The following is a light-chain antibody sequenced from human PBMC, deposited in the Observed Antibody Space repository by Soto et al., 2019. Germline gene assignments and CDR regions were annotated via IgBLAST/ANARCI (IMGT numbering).Light chain of an antibody. Sequence: DIQMTQSPSTLSASVGDRVTTTCRASQSIAHFLNWYQQKPGKAPKLLIYGASSLHSGVPSRFSGSGSGTDFTLTISSLQREDFAIYYCQQSYSTPPWTFGQGTKVDIK. CDR3: QQSYSTPPWT. V-gene: IGKV1-39*01. J-gene: IGKJ1*01. CDR2: GAS. CDR1: QSIAHF.